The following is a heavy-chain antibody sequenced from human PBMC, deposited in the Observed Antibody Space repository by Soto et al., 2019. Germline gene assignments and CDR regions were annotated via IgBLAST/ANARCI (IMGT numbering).Heavy chain of an antibody. Sequence: QVQLVQSGAEVKKPGASVKVSCKASGYTFTSYAINWVRQAPGQGLEWMGWISTYNGNTNYAQKLQGRVTLTTDTSTSTAYMELRSLRSDDTAVYYCARTCYYDSSGYYYPVDYWGQGTLVTVSS. CDR1: GYTFTSYA. J-gene: IGHJ4*02. CDR2: ISTYNGNT. D-gene: IGHD3-22*01. V-gene: IGHV1-18*01. CDR3: ARTCYYDSSGYYYPVDY.